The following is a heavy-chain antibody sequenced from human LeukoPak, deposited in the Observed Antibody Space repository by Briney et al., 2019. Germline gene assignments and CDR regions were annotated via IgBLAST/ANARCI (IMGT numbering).Heavy chain of an antibody. CDR3: ARYLVGATPVDY. D-gene: IGHD1-26*01. CDR1: GGSISSSSYY. CDR2: IYYNGST. Sequence: SETLSLTCTVSGGSISSSSYYWGWIRQPPGKGLEWVGSIYYNGSTYYNPSLKSRVTISVDTSKNQFSLKLSSVTAADTAVYYCARYLVGATPVDYWGQGTLVTVSS. J-gene: IGHJ4*02. V-gene: IGHV4-39*07.